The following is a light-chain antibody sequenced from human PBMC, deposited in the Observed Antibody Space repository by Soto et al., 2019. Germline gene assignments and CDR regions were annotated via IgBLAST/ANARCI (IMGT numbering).Light chain of an antibody. CDR2: AAS. J-gene: IGKJ5*01. V-gene: IGKV1-5*01. CDR3: QQYNNWPIT. CDR1: QSISTW. Sequence: DIQMTQSPSTLPASVGDRVTITCRANQSISTWLAWYQQKPGKAPKLLIYAASSLQSGVPSRFSGSGSGTEFTLTISSLQSEDFAVYYCQQYNNWPITFGQGTRLEIK.